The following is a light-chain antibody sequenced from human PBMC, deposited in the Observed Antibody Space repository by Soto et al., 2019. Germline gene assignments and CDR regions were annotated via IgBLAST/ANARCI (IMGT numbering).Light chain of an antibody. V-gene: IGKV1-33*01. CDR3: QQYDVVPLT. CDR2: DAS. J-gene: IGKJ3*01. CDR1: QDITNY. Sequence: DIQMTQSPSSLSASVGDRVTITCQASQDITNYLNWYQQKQGKAPKLLIFDASNLQTGVPSRFGGSGSGTDFTFTISSLQPEDIATYYCQQYDVVPLTFGPGTKVDIK.